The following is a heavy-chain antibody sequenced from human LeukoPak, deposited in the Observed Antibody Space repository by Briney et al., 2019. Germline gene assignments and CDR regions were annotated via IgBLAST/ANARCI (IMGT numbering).Heavy chain of an antibody. CDR2: ISYHGRDQ. D-gene: IGHD2-15*01. V-gene: IGHV3-30*04. CDR1: RFIFNDYA. Sequence: GGSLRLSCAASRFIFNDYAMHWVRQAPGKGLDWVAVISYHGRDQFYADSVKGRFTISRDSSKNTLYLQMNCLRTEDTAVYYCARQDCSGGSCYLDYWGQGTLVTVSS. J-gene: IGHJ4*02. CDR3: ARQDCSGGSCYLDY.